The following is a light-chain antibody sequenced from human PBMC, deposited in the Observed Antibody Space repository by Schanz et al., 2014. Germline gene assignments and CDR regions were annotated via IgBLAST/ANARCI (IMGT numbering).Light chain of an antibody. CDR2: EVS. Sequence: QSALTQPPSASGSPGQSVTISCTGTSSDVGAYNFVSWYQQHPGKVPKLMIYEVSKRPSGVPDRFSGSKSGNTASLTISGLHHEDEGYYYCCSYAGSTNYVFGPGTKLTVL. CDR1: SSDVGAYNF. V-gene: IGLV2-8*01. J-gene: IGLJ1*01. CDR3: CSYAGSTNYV.